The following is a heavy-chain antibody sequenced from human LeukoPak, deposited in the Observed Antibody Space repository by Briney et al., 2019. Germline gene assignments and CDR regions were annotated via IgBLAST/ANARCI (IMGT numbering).Heavy chain of an antibody. CDR2: IYPGDSDT. CDR1: GYNFTSYS. CDR3: VGFPNYYESCGAPYYFDY. Sequence: GDSLKIYCKGSGYNFTSYSIGWVRQMPGKGLEWMGIIYPGDSDTSYSPSFQGQVTISDDKSISTAYLQWSRLKASDTAMYYCVGFPNYYESCGAPYYFDYWGQGTLVTVSS. J-gene: IGHJ4*02. V-gene: IGHV5-51*01. D-gene: IGHD3-22*01.